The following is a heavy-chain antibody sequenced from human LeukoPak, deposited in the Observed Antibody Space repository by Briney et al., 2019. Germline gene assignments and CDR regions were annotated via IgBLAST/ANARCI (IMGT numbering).Heavy chain of an antibody. D-gene: IGHD3-3*01. CDR3: ARDQGGVLRFLEWPQYFDY. Sequence: GSLRLSCAASGFPFSDYYMSWIRPAPGKGLEWVSYISSSGSTIYYADSVKGRFTISRDNAKNSLYLQMNSLRAEDTAVYYCARDQGGVLRFLEWPQYFDYWGQGTLVTVSS. CDR1: GFPFSDYY. V-gene: IGHV3-11*01. CDR2: ISSSGSTI. J-gene: IGHJ4*02.